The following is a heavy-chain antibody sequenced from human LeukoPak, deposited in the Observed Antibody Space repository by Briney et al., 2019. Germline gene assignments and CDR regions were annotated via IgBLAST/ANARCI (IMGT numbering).Heavy chain of an antibody. J-gene: IGHJ4*02. Sequence: GGSLRLSCAASGFIVSTNYMSCVRQAPGKGLEWVSVLYSGGTTYYADSVKGRFTISGDNSKNTLYLQMNSLRAEDTAVYYCAMDSSWLPLKFDYWGQGTLVTVST. CDR3: AMDSSWLPLKFDY. CDR1: GFIVSTNY. V-gene: IGHV3-66*01. CDR2: LYSGGTT. D-gene: IGHD5-24*01.